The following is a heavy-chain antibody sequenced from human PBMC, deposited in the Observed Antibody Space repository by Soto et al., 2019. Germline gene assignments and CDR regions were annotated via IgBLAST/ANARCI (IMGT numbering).Heavy chain of an antibody. CDR1: GDSASSGGYY. Sequence: SETLSLTCTVSGDSASSGGYYWTWIRQHPGKGLEWIGNIHYSGSTYYTPSLKSRLTISVDTSNNQFSLKLSSVTAADTAVYYFARPLQRPPVTTGVYSSSPLAVWGQGTTSPSP. J-gene: IGHJ6*02. D-gene: IGHD4-17*01. V-gene: IGHV4-31*03. CDR2: IHYSGST. CDR3: ARPLQRPPVTTGVYSSSPLAV.